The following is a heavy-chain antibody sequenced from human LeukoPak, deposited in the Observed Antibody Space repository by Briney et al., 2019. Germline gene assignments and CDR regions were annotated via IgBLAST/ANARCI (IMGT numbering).Heavy chain of an antibody. CDR3: AKDSIKKEKIRYLSTYYFDY. CDR2: IRYDGSNK. D-gene: IGHD3-9*01. J-gene: IGHJ4*02. V-gene: IGHV3-30*02. CDR1: GFTFSSYG. Sequence: GGSLRLSCAASGFTFSSYGMHWVRQAPGKGLEWEAFIRYDGSNKYYADSVKGRFTISRDNSKNTLYLQMNSLRAEDTAVYYCAKDSIKKEKIRYLSTYYFDYWGQGTLVTVSS.